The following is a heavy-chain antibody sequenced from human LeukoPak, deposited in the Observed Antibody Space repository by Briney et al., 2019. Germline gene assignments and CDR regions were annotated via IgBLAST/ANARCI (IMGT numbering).Heavy chain of an antibody. J-gene: IGHJ4*02. CDR1: GFTFSSHS. Sequence: GGSLRLSCAASGFTFSSHSMDWVRQAPGKGLEWVSYISSSSSTIYYADSVKGRFTITRDNARNSLYLQMNSLRAEDTAVYYCAKDFDYYGSGSYGDYWGQGTLVTVSS. V-gene: IGHV3-48*04. CDR3: AKDFDYYGSGSYGDY. CDR2: ISSSSSTI. D-gene: IGHD3-10*01.